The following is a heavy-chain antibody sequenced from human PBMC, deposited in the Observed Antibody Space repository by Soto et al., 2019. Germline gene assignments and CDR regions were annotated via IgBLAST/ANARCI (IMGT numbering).Heavy chain of an antibody. Sequence: EVQLLESGGGLVQPGGSLRLSCAASGFTFSSYAMSWVRQAAGKGLEWVSAISGSGGSTYYADSVKGRFTISRDNSKNTLYLQMNSLRAEDTAVYYCAKDQVRGVKCASDYWGQGTLVTVSS. J-gene: IGHJ4*02. CDR3: AKDQVRGVKCASDY. CDR2: ISGSGGST. D-gene: IGHD3-10*01. V-gene: IGHV3-23*01. CDR1: GFTFSSYA.